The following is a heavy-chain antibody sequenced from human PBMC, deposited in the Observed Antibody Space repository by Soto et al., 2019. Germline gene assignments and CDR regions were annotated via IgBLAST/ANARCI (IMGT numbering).Heavy chain of an antibody. CDR1: GGSISSYY. CDR3: ARVGHYDILTGYYNVFWFDP. Sequence: ASETLSLTCTVSGGSISSYYWSWIRQPPGKGLEWIGYIYYSGSTNYNPSLKSRVTISVDTSKNQFSLKLSSVTAADTAVYYCARVGHYDILTGYYNVFWFDPWGQGTLVTVS. CDR2: IYYSGST. D-gene: IGHD3-9*01. J-gene: IGHJ5*02. V-gene: IGHV4-59*01.